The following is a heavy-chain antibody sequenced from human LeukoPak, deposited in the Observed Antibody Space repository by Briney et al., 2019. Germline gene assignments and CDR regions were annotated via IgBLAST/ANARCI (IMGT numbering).Heavy chain of an antibody. CDR3: GTKLLEWDLHNGFDP. J-gene: IGHJ5*02. Sequence: SETLSLTCTVSAGSISSYNWSWMRQPPGQRLEWNGHIYYSGRNNYNPSLKSLVTISVNTSKNQFSLQLSPLTAVAAACYYCGTKLLEWDLHNGFDPWGQGTPVTVSS. CDR1: AGSISSYN. D-gene: IGHD1-26*01. CDR2: IYYSGRN. V-gene: IGHV4-59*12.